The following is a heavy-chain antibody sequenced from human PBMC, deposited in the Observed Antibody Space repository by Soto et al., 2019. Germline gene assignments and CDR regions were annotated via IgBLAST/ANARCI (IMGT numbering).Heavy chain of an antibody. V-gene: IGHV3-7*05. CDR3: ARDFGGP. D-gene: IGHD1-26*01. CDR2: IKEDGSEK. J-gene: IGHJ5*02. Sequence: EVQLVESGGGLVQPGGSLRLSCTASGFTFSSYWMHWVRQAPGKGLEWVGSIKEDGSEKFYVDSVKGRFTISRDNAKNSLYLDMNGLRVEDTAIYFCARDFGGPWGQGTLVTVSS. CDR1: GFTFSSYW.